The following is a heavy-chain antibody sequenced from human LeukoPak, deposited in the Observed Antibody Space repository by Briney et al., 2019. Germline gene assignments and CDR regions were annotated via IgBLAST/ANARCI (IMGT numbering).Heavy chain of an antibody. D-gene: IGHD3-10*01. CDR3: ARHLLWFGELSGGFDY. V-gene: IGHV3-23*01. Sequence: GGSLRLSCAASGFTFSSYGMIWVRQAPGKGLEWVSGISGSGGSTYVADSVKGRFTISRDNSRNTLYRQMNSLRAEDTAVYYCARHLLWFGELSGGFDYWGQGTLVTVSS. CDR2: ISGSGGST. CDR1: GFTFSSYG. J-gene: IGHJ4*02.